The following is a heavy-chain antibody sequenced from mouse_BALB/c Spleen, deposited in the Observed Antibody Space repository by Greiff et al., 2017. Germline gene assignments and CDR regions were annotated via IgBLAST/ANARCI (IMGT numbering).Heavy chain of an antibody. CDR1: GFTFSSYG. J-gene: IGHJ2*01. V-gene: IGHV5-6-3*01. CDR2: INSNGGST. CDR3: ARDGGNYDY. Sequence: EVHLVESGGGLVQPGGSLKLSCAASGFTFSSYGMSWVRQTPDKRLELVATINSNGGSTYYPDSVKGRFTISRDNAKNTLYLQMSSLKSEDTAMYYCARDGGNYDYWGQGTTLTDSS.